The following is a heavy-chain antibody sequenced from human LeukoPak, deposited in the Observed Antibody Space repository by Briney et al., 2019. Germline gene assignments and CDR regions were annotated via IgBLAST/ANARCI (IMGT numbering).Heavy chain of an antibody. CDR2: IYTSGST. CDR1: GGSISSGSYY. Sequence: PSETLSLTCTVSGGSISSGSYYWSWIRQPAGKGLEWIGRIYTSGSTNYNPSLKSRVTISVDTSKNQFSLKLSSVTAADTAVYYCARHNYYYMDVWGKGTTVTVSS. J-gene: IGHJ6*03. CDR3: ARHNYYYMDV. V-gene: IGHV4-61*02.